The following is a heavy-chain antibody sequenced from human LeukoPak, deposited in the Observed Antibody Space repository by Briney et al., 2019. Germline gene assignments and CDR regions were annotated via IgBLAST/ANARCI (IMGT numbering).Heavy chain of an antibody. CDR2: IYYSGST. CDR3: ARIPTNAVPAAHNGFDI. V-gene: IGHV4-39*01. D-gene: IGHD2-2*01. Sequence: GSLRLSCAASGFTFSSYGMHWVRQPPGKGLEWIGNIYYSGSTYYNPSLRSRVTISVDTSKNQLSLKLSSVTAADTAVYYCARIPTNAVPAAHNGFDIWGQGTMLTVSS. CDR1: GFTFSSYG. J-gene: IGHJ3*02.